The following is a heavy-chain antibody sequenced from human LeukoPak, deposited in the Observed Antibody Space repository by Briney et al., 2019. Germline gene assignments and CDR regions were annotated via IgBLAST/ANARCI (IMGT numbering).Heavy chain of an antibody. Sequence: GGSLRLSCAASGVTVSSNYRSWVRQAPGKGLEWVAFIRYGGRNKYYADSVRGRFTISRDNSKNTLYLQMNSLRAEETAVYFCAKGSKAVLFTRDHYMDVWGKGTTVTISS. CDR1: GVTVSSNY. CDR3: AKGSKAVLFTRDHYMDV. CDR2: IRYGGRNK. V-gene: IGHV3-30*02. J-gene: IGHJ6*03. D-gene: IGHD6-19*01.